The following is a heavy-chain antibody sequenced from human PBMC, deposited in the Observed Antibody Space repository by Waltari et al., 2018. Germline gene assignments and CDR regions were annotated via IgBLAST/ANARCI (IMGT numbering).Heavy chain of an antibody. CDR2: INHSGST. CDR1: GGSFSGYY. Sequence: QVQLQQWGAGLLKPSETLSLTCAVYGGSFSGYYWSWIRQPPGKGLEWIGEINHSGSTNYNPSLKSRVTISVDTSKNQFSLKLSSVTAADTAVYYCARGSSSWYSGGMDVWGKGTTVTVSS. CDR3: ARGSSSWYSGGMDV. V-gene: IGHV4-34*01. D-gene: IGHD6-13*01. J-gene: IGHJ6*04.